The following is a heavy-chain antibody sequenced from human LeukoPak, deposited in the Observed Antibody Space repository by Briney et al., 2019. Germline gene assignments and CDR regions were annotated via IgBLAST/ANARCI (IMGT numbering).Heavy chain of an antibody. V-gene: IGHV1-46*01. CDR3: ARDADDSSGYSNFDY. CDR2: INLSGGST. J-gene: IGHJ4*02. D-gene: IGHD3-22*01. CDR1: GYTFTSYY. Sequence: ASVKVSCKASGYTFTSYYIHWVRQAPGQGPEWMGIINLSGGSTSYAQKFQGRVTMARDTSTSKVYMELRSLRSEETAVYYCARDADDSSGYSNFDYWGQGTLVTVSS.